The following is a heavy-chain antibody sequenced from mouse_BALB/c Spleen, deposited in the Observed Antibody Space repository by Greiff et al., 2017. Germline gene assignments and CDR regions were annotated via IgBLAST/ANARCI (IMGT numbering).Heavy chain of an antibody. CDR3: ARGGYYGSSYGYFDV. V-gene: IGHV5-4*02. D-gene: IGHD1-1*01. Sequence: EVMLVESGGGLVKPGGSLKLSCAASGFTFSDYYMYWVRQTPEKRLEWVATISDGGSYTYYPDSVKGRFTISRDNAKINLYLQMSSLKSEDTAMYYCARGGYYGSSYGYFDVWGAGTTVTVSS. J-gene: IGHJ1*01. CDR1: GFTFSDYY. CDR2: ISDGGSYT.